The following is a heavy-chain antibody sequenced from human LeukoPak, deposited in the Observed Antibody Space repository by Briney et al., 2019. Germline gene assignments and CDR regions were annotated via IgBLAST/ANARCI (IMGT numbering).Heavy chain of an antibody. CDR1: GFTFSSYW. J-gene: IGHJ4*02. Sequence: GGSLRLSCAVSGFTFSSYWMHWVRQAPGKGLVWVSRINSDGSSTSYADSVKGRFTISRDNAKNTLYLQMNSQRAEDTAVYYCASWEVPAVMPQDYWGQGTLVTVSS. CDR3: ASWEVPAVMPQDY. V-gene: IGHV3-74*01. D-gene: IGHD2-2*01. CDR2: INSDGSST.